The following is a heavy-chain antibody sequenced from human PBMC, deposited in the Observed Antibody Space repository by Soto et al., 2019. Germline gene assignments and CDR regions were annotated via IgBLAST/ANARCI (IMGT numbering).Heavy chain of an antibody. CDR3: AREGNEDPTGRENGNYDFEYYYYYMDV. J-gene: IGHJ6*03. Sequence: SVKVSCKASGGTFSSYTISWVRQAPGQGLEWMGRIIPILGIANYAQKFQGRVTITADKSTSTAYMELSSLRSEDTAVYYCAREGNEDPTGRENGNYDFEYYYYYMDVWGKRTKVTVSS. CDR2: IIPILGIA. V-gene: IGHV1-69*04. CDR1: GGTFSSYT. D-gene: IGHD1-7*01.